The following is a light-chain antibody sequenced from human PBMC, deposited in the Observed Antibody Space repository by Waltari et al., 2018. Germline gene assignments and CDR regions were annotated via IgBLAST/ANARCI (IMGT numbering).Light chain of an antibody. J-gene: IGKJ4*01. CDR3: QQLNSYHLT. CDR2: AAS. V-gene: IGKV1-9*01. CDR1: QDINKV. Sequence: ADSVTITCRARQDINKVLMWKRQKPAKAPNPLIYAASTLPTGVPSRFGGSGSGTEFSLTITSLQAEDFATYYCQQLNSYHLTFGEGTKVEIK.